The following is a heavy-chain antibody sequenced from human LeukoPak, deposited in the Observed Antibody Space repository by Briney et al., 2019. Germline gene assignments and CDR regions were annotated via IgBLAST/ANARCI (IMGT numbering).Heavy chain of an antibody. D-gene: IGHD3-10*01. CDR1: GFTFSSYA. Sequence: GGSLRLSCAASGFTFSSYAMSWVRQAPGKGLEWVAVIWYDGSNKYYADSVKGRFTISRDNSKNTLYLQMNSLRAEDTAVYYCARDKGSGSFDYWGQGTLVTVSS. J-gene: IGHJ4*02. V-gene: IGHV3-33*08. CDR2: IWYDGSNK. CDR3: ARDKGSGSFDY.